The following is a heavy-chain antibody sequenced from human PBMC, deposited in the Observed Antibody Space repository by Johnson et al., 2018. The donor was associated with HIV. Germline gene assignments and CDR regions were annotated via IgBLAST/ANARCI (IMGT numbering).Heavy chain of an antibody. J-gene: IGHJ3*02. CDR3: AKVRQSIAARLLAFDI. CDR2: IKQDGSEK. D-gene: IGHD6-6*01. Sequence: VQLVESGGGLVQPGGSLRVSCAASGFTFSNYAIHWVRQAPGKGLEWVANIKQDGSEKYCVDSVKGRFTISRDNAKNSLYLQMNSLRAEDTAVYYCAKVRQSIAARLLAFDIWGQGTMVTVSS. V-gene: IGHV3-7*05. CDR1: GFTFSNYA.